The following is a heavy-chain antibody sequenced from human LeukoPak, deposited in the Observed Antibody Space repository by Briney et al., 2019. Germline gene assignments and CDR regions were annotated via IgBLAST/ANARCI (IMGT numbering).Heavy chain of an antibody. Sequence: NPSETLSLTCTVSGGSISSGGYYWSWIRQHPGKGLEWIGYIYYSGSTYYNPSLKSRVTISLDTSKNQFSLKLSSVTAADTAVYYCARVRCYYDSSGYIFDYWGQGTLVTVSS. J-gene: IGHJ4*02. V-gene: IGHV4-61*08. CDR2: IYYSGST. D-gene: IGHD3-22*01. CDR1: GGSISSGGYY. CDR3: ARVRCYYDSSGYIFDY.